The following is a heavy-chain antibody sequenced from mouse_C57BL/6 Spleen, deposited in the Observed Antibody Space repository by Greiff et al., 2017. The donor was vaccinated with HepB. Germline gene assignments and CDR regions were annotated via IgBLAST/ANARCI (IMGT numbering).Heavy chain of an antibody. Sequence: QVQLQQSGAELVRPGPSVKMSCKASGYTFTNYWIGWAKQRPGHGLEWIGDIYPGGGYTNYNEKFKGKATLTADKSSSTAYMQFSSLTSEDSAIYYCARDGMYAMDYWCQVTSFTVSS. CDR2: IYPGGGYT. J-gene: IGHJ4*01. V-gene: IGHV1-63*01. CDR3: ARDGMYAMDY. CDR1: GYTFTNYW. D-gene: IGHD1-1*01.